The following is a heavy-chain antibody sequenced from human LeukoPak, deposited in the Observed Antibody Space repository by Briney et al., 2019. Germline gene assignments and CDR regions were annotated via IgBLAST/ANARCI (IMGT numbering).Heavy chain of an antibody. CDR3: ARELAAAGNFDY. V-gene: IGHV4-59*01. Sequence: KSSETLSLTCTVSGGSISSYYWSWIRQPPGKGLEWIGYIYYSGSTNYSPSLKSRVTISVDTSKNQFSLKLSSVTAADTAVYYCARELAAAGNFDYWGQGTLVTVSS. CDR1: GGSISSYY. CDR2: IYYSGST. D-gene: IGHD6-13*01. J-gene: IGHJ4*02.